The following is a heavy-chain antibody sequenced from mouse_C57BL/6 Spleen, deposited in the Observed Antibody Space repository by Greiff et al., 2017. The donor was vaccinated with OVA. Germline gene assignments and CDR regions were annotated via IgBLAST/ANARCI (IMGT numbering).Heavy chain of an antibody. CDR3: TRVLRAWFAY. J-gene: IGHJ3*01. V-gene: IGHV6-6*01. Sequence: EVQRVESGGGLVQPGGSMKLSCAASGFTFSDAWMDWVRQSPEKGLEWVAEIRNKANNHATYYAESVKGRFTISRDDSKSSVYLQMNSLRAEDTGIYYCTRVLRAWFAYWGQGTLVTVSA. CDR1: GFTFSDAW. CDR2: IRNKANNHAT.